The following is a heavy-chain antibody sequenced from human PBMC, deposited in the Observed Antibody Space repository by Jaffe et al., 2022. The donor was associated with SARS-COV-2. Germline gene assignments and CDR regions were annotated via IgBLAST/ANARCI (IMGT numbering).Heavy chain of an antibody. Sequence: EVQLVESGGGLVQPGGSLRLSCAASGFTFSSYSMNWVRQAPGKGLEWVSYISSSSSTIYYADSVKGRFTISRDNAKNSLYLQMNSLRDEDTAVYYCARAPYSSSWYPNYYPPNYYFDYWGQGTLVTVSS. CDR3: ARAPYSSSWYPNYYPPNYYFDY. CDR1: GFTFSSYS. D-gene: IGHD6-13*01. V-gene: IGHV3-48*02. J-gene: IGHJ4*02. CDR2: ISSSSSTI.